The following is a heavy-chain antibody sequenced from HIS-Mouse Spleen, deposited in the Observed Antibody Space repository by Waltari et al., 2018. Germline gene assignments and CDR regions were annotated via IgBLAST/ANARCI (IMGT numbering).Heavy chain of an antibody. CDR3: ARIAERYSSGWYAFDY. CDR2: IDWDDDK. Sequence: QVTLRESGPALVKPTQTLTLTCTFSGFSLSTSGMCVSWIRQPPGKALEWLARIDWDDDKYYSTTLKTRLTNSKDTSKNQVVLTMTNMDPVDTATYYCARIAERYSSGWYAFDYWGQGTLVTVSS. V-gene: IGHV2-70*15. CDR1: GFSLSTSGMC. J-gene: IGHJ4*02. D-gene: IGHD6-19*01.